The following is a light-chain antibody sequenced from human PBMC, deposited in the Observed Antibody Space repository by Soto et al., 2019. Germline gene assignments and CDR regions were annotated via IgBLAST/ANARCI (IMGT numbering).Light chain of an antibody. CDR3: CSYADNYSYV. V-gene: IGLV1-51*01. Sequence: QSVLTQPPSVSAAPGQNVTISCSGTSSNIGNNYVSCYQHLPGTAPRILIYDNYKRPSGIPDRFSGFKSGTSATLGITGLQTGDEADYYCCSYADNYSYVFGTGTKVTVL. CDR1: SSNIGNNY. J-gene: IGLJ1*01. CDR2: DNY.